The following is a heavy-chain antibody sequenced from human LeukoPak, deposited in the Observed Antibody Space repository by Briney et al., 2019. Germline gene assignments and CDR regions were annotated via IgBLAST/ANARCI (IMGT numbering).Heavy chain of an antibody. J-gene: IGHJ4*02. CDR1: GGSISSSY. V-gene: IGHV4-59*08. Sequence: SETLSLTCTVSGGSISSSYWSWIRQPPGKGLEWMGYIFYSGSTNYNPSLKSRVTVSVDTSKNQFSLKLSSVTAADTAVYYCARQRFLEWYFDLWGQGTLVTVSS. CDR3: ARQRFLEWYFDL. D-gene: IGHD3-3*01. CDR2: IFYSGST.